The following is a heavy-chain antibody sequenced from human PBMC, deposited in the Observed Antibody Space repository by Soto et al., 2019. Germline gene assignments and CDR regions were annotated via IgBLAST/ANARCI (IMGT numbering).Heavy chain of an antibody. Sequence: QVQLVQSGAEVKKPGASVKVSCKASGYTLTDYYLHWVRQAPGQGLEWMGWINPKSGDTNYAQKFQDRVTMTRDTSTSTAHMELSRLTFDATAVYYCARDMQGWGGYWGQGTLVTVSS. CDR1: GYTLTDYY. V-gene: IGHV1-2*02. D-gene: IGHD3-16*01. CDR3: ARDMQGWGGY. J-gene: IGHJ4*02. CDR2: INPKSGDT.